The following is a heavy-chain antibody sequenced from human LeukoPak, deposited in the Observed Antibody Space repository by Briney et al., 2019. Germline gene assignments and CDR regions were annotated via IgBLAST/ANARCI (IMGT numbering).Heavy chain of an antibody. CDR2: VHTYGTT. V-gene: IGHV4-4*07. D-gene: IGHD2-2*01. CDR1: GASISDYF. J-gene: IGHJ4*02. Sequence: SETLSLTCTVSGASISDYFWTWIRQPAGKGLEWIGLVHTYGTTDYNPSLKSRAAMLVDTSNKQFSLKLTSVTAADTAVYYCATLSADSSSSRGLDYWGQGTLVTVSS. CDR3: ATLSADSSSSRGLDY.